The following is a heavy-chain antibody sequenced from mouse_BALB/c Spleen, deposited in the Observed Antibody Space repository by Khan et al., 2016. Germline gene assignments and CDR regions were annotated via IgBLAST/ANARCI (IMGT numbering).Heavy chain of an antibody. Sequence: QVQLKQSGAELMKPGASVKISCKATGYTFSSYWIEWVKQRPGHGLEWIGENLHGSGSTNYNEKFGGKATFTADTSSNKAYMQLSSLTSEDSAVHYCARTDRRGYFDYWGQGTTLTVSS. CDR1: GYTFSSYW. J-gene: IGHJ2*01. CDR3: ARTDRRGYFDY. CDR2: NLHGSGST. V-gene: IGHV1-9*01.